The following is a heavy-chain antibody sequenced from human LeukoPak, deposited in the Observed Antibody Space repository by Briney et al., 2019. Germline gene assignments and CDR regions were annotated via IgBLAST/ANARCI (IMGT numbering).Heavy chain of an antibody. CDR1: GFTSSSDA. CDR2: ISGSGGST. CDR3: ARDGSGSYYIGHYYYYMDV. J-gene: IGHJ6*03. D-gene: IGHD3-10*01. Sequence: TGGSLRLSCAASGFTSSSDAMSWVRQAPGKGLEWVSAISGSGGSTYYADSVKGRLTISRDNSKNTLYLQMNSLRAEDTAVYYCARDGSGSYYIGHYYYYMDVWGKGTTVTISS. V-gene: IGHV3-23*01.